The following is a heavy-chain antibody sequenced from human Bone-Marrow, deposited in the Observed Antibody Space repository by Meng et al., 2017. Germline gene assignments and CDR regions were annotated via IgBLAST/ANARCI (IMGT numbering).Heavy chain of an antibody. CDR3: ARDSGGDDY. CDR2: IKQDGSEK. Sequence: GKSLKISCAASGFTFSSYWMSWVRQAPGKGLEWVANIKQDGSEKYYGDSVKGRFTISRDNAKNSLYLQKNSLRDEDTAVYYCARDSGGDDYWGQGTLVTVSS. V-gene: IGHV3-7*01. J-gene: IGHJ4*02. CDR1: GFTFSSYW. D-gene: IGHD2-21*02.